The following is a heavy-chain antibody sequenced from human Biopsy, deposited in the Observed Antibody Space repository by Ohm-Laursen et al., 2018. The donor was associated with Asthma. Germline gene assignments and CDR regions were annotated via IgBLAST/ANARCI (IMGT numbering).Heavy chain of an antibody. J-gene: IGHJ6*02. Sequence: GSSVKVSCKTSGYTFNSAGITWVRQAPGQGLEWMGWISVYNGNTKVAQKLQDRVTMITDTPTSTAYKELRSLRSDDTAEYFCARAVDYSHYYGIDVWGQGTTVTVS. CDR2: ISVYNGNT. CDR1: GYTFNSAG. D-gene: IGHD3-10*01. V-gene: IGHV1-18*01. CDR3: ARAVDYSHYYGIDV.